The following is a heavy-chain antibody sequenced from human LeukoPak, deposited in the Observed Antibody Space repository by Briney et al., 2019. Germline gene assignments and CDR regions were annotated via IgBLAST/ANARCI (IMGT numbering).Heavy chain of an antibody. CDR2: ISSSGTSI. D-gene: IGHD3-10*01. V-gene: IGHV3-11*01. CDR3: ARDRSGRGAFDI. Sequence: GGSLRLSCAAAGFTFSDYCMSWIRQAPGKGLEWVSYISSSGTSIYYADSVKGRFTISRDDAKRSLYLQMNSLRAEDTAVYYCARDRSGRGAFDIWGQGTMVTVSS. CDR1: GFTFSDYC. J-gene: IGHJ3*02.